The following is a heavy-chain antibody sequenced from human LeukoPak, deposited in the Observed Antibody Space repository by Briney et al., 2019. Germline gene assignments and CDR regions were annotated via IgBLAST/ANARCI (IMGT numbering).Heavy chain of an antibody. CDR1: GGSISSSSYY. CDR3: ARAIGYSLDY. J-gene: IGHJ4*02. V-gene: IGHV4-39*07. D-gene: IGHD5-18*01. CDR2: IYYSGST. Sequence: SETLSLTCTVSGGSISSSSYYWGWIRQPPGKGLEWIGSIYYSGSTYYNPSLKSRVTISVDTSKNQFSLKLSSVTAADTAVYYCARAIGYSLDYWGQGTLVTVSS.